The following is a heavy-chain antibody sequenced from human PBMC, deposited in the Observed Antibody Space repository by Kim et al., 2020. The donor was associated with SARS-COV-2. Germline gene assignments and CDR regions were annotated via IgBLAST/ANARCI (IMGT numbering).Heavy chain of an antibody. V-gene: IGHV4-59*01. CDR1: GGSISSYY. Sequence: SETLSLTCTVSGGSISSYYWSWIRQPPGKGLEWIGYIYYSGSTNYNPSLKSRVTISVDTSKNQFSLKLSSVTAADTAVYYCARVYYDSSGYYYVGWFDP. CDR2: IYYSGST. D-gene: IGHD3-22*01. CDR3: ARVYYDSSGYYYVGWFDP. J-gene: IGHJ5*02.